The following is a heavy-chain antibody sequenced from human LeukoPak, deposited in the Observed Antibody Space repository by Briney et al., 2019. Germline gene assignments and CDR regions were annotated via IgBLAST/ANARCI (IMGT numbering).Heavy chain of an antibody. D-gene: IGHD5-12*01. CDR3: ARYSGYDTRLFDY. CDR2: IYYSGST. V-gene: IGHV4-61*01. Sequence: SETLSLTCTVSGGSVSSGSYYWSWIRQPPGKGLEWIGYIYYSGSTNYNPSLKSRVTISVDTSKNQFSLKLSSVTAAATAVYSCARYSGYDTRLFDYWGQGTLVTVSS. CDR1: GGSVSSGSYY. J-gene: IGHJ4*02.